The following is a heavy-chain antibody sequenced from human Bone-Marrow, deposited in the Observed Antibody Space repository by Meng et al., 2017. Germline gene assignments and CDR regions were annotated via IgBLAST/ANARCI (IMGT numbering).Heavy chain of an antibody. J-gene: IGHJ6*02. D-gene: IGHD6-13*01. Sequence: GSLRLSCAVYGGSFSGYYWSWIRQPPGKGLEWIGEINHSGSTNYNPSLKSRVTISVDTSKNQFSLKLSSVTAADTAVYYCARGCPYSSSWYSIWYYYYGMDVWGQGTTVTVSS. CDR2: INHSGST. CDR1: GGSFSGYY. CDR3: ARGCPYSSSWYSIWYYYYGMDV. V-gene: IGHV4-34*01.